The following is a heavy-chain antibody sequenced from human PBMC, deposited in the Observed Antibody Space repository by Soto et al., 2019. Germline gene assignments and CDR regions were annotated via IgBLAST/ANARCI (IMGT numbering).Heavy chain of an antibody. CDR2: ISSSSSYI. V-gene: IGHV3-21*01. CDR3: ARPPYYYDSSGYLGY. Sequence: EVQLVESGGGLVKPGGSLRLSCAASGFTFSSYSMNWVRQAPGKGLEWVSSISSSSSYIYYADSVKGRFTISRDNAKNSLYLQMNSLRAEDPAVYYCARPPYYYDSSGYLGYWGQGTLVTVSS. J-gene: IGHJ4*02. D-gene: IGHD3-22*01. CDR1: GFTFSSYS.